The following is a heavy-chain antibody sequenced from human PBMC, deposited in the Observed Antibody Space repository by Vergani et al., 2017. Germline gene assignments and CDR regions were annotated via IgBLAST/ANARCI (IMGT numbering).Heavy chain of an antibody. CDR1: GGTFSSNS. CDR2: IIPIVGTT. J-gene: IGHJ4*02. D-gene: IGHD3-22*01. Sequence: QGQLAQSGAEVKTPGSSVKVSCKASGGTFSSNSISWVRQAPGQGLEWMGRIIPIVGTTSYAQKFQGRVTILADESTSTAYMELSSLRSEDTAVYYCARSSGYYSYYFDFWGQGTLVTVSS. CDR3: ARSSGYYSYYFDF. V-gene: IGHV1-69*11.